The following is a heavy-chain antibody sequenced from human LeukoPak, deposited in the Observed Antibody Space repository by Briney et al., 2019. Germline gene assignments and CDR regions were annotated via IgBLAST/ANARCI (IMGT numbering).Heavy chain of an antibody. CDR3: ARGPISFDY. Sequence: PSETLSLTCTVSGASISNYYWSWIRQPPGKGLEWIGYIYYSGSTNYNPSLKSRVTISVDTSKNQFSLKLSSVTAADTAVYYCARGPISFDYWGRGTLVTVSS. CDR1: GASISNYY. V-gene: IGHV4-59*01. CDR2: IYYSGST. J-gene: IGHJ4*02.